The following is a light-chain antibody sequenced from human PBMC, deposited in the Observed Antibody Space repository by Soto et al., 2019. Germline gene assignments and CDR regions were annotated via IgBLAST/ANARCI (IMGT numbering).Light chain of an antibody. CDR3: TSYVGNDIWV. CDR1: SSDVGAYKY. J-gene: IGLJ3*02. V-gene: IGLV2-8*01. CDR2: EVT. Sequence: QSALTQPPSASASPGQSVTISCTGTSSDVGAYKYVSWYQQYPGKAPKLTIYEVTKRPSGVPDRFSGSKSGNTASLTVSGLQAEDEADYYCTSYVGNDIWVFGGGTEVTVL.